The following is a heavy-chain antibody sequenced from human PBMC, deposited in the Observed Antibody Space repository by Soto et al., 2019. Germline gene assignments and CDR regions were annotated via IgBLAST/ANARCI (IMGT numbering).Heavy chain of an antibody. V-gene: IGHV3-23*01. CDR1: GFTFSSYA. Sequence: EVQLLESGGGLVQPGGSLRLSCAASGFTFSSYAMSWVRQAQGKGLEWVSIIGVGGGDRYYPESVKGRFTISRDNSRDPLYLEMNSLRDEDTAVYYCARVRFGELVWGQGTLVTVSS. D-gene: IGHD3-10*01. CDR3: ARVRFGELV. CDR2: IGVGGGDR. J-gene: IGHJ4*02.